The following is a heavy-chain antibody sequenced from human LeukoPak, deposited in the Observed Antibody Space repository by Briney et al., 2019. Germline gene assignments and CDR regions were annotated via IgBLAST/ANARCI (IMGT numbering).Heavy chain of an antibody. J-gene: IGHJ4*02. CDR3: ARGDYFDY. Sequence: GGSLRLSCAASGFTVSSNYMTWVRQAPGKGLEWVSVIYADGSTYYANSVKGRFTISRDNSKNTLSLLMNSLRAEDTAVYYCARGDYFDYWGQGTLVAVSS. CDR1: GFTVSSNY. CDR2: IYADGST. V-gene: IGHV3-66*01.